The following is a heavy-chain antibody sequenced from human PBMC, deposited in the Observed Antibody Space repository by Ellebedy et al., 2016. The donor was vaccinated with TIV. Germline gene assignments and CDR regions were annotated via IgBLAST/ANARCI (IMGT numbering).Heavy chain of an antibody. D-gene: IGHD3-10*01. Sequence: SETLSLTCTVSGGSISSSSYYWGWIRQPPGKGLEWIGYIYYSGSTNYNPSLKSRVTISVVTSKNQFSLNLSAVTAADTAVYYCARDGREWFGEMKDAFDIWGQGTMVTVSS. CDR3: ARDGREWFGEMKDAFDI. J-gene: IGHJ3*02. CDR2: IYYSGST. CDR1: GGSISSSSYY. V-gene: IGHV4-61*05.